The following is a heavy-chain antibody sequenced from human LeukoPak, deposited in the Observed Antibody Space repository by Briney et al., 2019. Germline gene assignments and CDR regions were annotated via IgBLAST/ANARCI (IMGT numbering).Heavy chain of an antibody. J-gene: IGHJ4*02. CDR2: ISGSGGST. CDR1: GFTFSSYA. D-gene: IGHD2-2*02. Sequence: PGASLRLSCVASGFTFSSYAMSWVRQAPGKGLEWVSAISGSGGSTYYADSVKGRFTISRDNSKNTLYLQMNSLRAEDTAVYYCAKDRTAYCSSTSCYTSDYWGQGTLVTVSS. V-gene: IGHV3-23*01. CDR3: AKDRTAYCSSTSCYTSDY.